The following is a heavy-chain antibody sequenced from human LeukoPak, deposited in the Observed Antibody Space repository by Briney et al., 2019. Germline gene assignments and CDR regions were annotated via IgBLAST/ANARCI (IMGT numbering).Heavy chain of an antibody. CDR2: IWYDGSNK. V-gene: IGHV3-30*19. J-gene: IGHJ4*02. Sequence: GGSLRLSCAASGFTFSSYGMHWVRQAPGKGLEWVAVIWYDGSNKYYADSVKGRFTISRDNSKNTLYLQMNSLRAEDTAVYYCARAYYYDSSGYYRAGGYYFDYWGQGTLVTVSS. D-gene: IGHD3-22*01. CDR1: GFTFSSYG. CDR3: ARAYYYDSSGYYRAGGYYFDY.